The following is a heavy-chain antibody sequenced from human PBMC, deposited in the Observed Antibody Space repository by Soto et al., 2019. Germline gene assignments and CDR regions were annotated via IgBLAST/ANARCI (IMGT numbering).Heavy chain of an antibody. CDR3: ARVEAVAGLYNYHGLDV. Sequence: QVQLVQSGAEVKKPGSSVTVSCKVSGGTFSNYAIDWVRLAPGHGLEWMGGIVPIFVTTYYTQKFQGRATIIADDSTTTAYLEMSSLRSEDTAIYYCARVEAVAGLYNYHGLDVWGQGTAVTVSS. J-gene: IGHJ6*02. CDR1: GGTFSNYA. V-gene: IGHV1-69*12. D-gene: IGHD6-19*01. CDR2: IVPIFVTT.